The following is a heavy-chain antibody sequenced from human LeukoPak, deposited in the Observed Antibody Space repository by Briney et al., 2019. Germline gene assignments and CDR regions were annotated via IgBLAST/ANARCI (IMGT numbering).Heavy chain of an antibody. CDR3: ARGGLDVWGSYRYANDYFDY. CDR1: GGSISSGGYY. D-gene: IGHD3-16*02. Sequence: SQTLSLTCTVSGGSISSGGYYWSWIRQHPGKGLEWIGYIYYSGSTYYNPSLKSRVTISVDTSKNQFSLKLSSVTAADTAVYYCARGGLDVWGSYRYANDYFDYWGQGTLVTVSS. CDR2: IYYSGST. J-gene: IGHJ4*02. V-gene: IGHV4-31*03.